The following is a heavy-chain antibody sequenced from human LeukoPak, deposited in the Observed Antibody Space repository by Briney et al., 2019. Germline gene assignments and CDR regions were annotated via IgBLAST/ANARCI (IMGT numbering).Heavy chain of an antibody. Sequence: PGGFLRLSCAASGFTFSSYAMSWVRKAPGKGLEWVSTISGGGLSTYYADSVKGRFTISRGNSKNTLYLQMNSLRAEDTAVYYCAKVPQSGPASWFDPWGQGTLVTVSS. J-gene: IGHJ5*02. D-gene: IGHD1-26*01. CDR3: AKVPQSGPASWFDP. V-gene: IGHV3-23*01. CDR2: ISGGGLST. CDR1: GFTFSSYA.